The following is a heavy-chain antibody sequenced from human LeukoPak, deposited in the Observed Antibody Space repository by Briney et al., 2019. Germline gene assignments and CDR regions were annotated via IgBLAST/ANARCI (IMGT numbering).Heavy chain of an antibody. Sequence: GGSLRLSCATSGFTFSNHAMHWVRQATGRGLEWVSAIGTAGDTFYPGSVKGRFPISRENDNNSLSLQMTSLRAEDTAVYYCVRQQTPHGNFDYWGQGTLVTVSS. D-gene: IGHD1-26*01. V-gene: IGHV3-13*01. CDR3: VRQQTPHGNFDY. J-gene: IGHJ4*02. CDR1: GFTFSNHA. CDR2: IGTAGDT.